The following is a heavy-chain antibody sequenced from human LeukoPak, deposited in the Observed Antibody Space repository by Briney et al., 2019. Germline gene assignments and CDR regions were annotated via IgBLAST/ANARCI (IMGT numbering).Heavy chain of an antibody. Sequence: PGGSLRLSCAASGFAFSGYAFHWVRQTPGRGLEWVSLISGGGYSTYYADSVRGRFTISRDNIKNSLYLQMNSLGTEDTAFYYCTKGDRQLVDYWGQGTLVTVSS. CDR3: TKGDRQLVDY. V-gene: IGHV3-43*02. CDR2: ISGGGYST. D-gene: IGHD6-6*01. J-gene: IGHJ4*02. CDR1: GFAFSGYA.